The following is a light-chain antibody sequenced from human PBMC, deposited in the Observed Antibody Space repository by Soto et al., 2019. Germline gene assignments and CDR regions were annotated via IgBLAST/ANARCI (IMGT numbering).Light chain of an antibody. J-gene: IGLJ1*01. Sequence: QSVLTQPASVSGSPGQSITISCTGTSSDVGGYNYVSWYQRHPGKAPKLIIYDVSNRPSGVPIRFSASKSDNTASLTISGLQPEDEADYHCSSYTTSNTRQIVFGTGTKVTVL. CDR2: DVS. CDR3: SSYTTSNTRQIV. CDR1: SSDVGGYNY. V-gene: IGLV2-14*03.